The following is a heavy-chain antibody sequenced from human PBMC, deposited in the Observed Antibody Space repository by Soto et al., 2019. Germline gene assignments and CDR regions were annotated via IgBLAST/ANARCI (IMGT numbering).Heavy chain of an antibody. CDR3: ATTFGGRFDP. Sequence: PSETLSLTRAVYGGSLSSVGYSWIWIRQPPGKGLEWIGYIYHSGSTYYNPSLKSRVTISVDRSKNQFSLKLSSVTAVDTAVYYCATTFGGRFDPWGQG. J-gene: IGHJ5*02. D-gene: IGHD2-15*01. CDR2: IYHSGST. CDR1: GGSLSSVGYS. V-gene: IGHV4-30-2*01.